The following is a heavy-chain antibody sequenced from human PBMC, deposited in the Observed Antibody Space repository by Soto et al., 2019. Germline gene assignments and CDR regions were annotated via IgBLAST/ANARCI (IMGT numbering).Heavy chain of an antibody. CDR3: AKCSSGSSGYYYAYCEY. CDR1: GFTFDDYA. D-gene: IGHD3-22*01. V-gene: IGHV3-9*01. Sequence: GGSLRLSCAPSGFTFDDYAMHWVRQAPGKGLEWVSGISWNSGSIGYADSVKGRFTISRDNAKNSLYLQMNSLRAEDTALYYCAKCSSGSSGYYYAYCEYWGQGTLVTVSS. CDR2: ISWNSGSI. J-gene: IGHJ4*02.